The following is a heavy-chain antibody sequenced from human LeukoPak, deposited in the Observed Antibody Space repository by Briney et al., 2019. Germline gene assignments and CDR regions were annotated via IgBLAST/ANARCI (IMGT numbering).Heavy chain of an antibody. Sequence: GGSLRLSCAASGFTFSSYWMSWVRQAPGKGLEWVANIKQDGSEKYYVDSVKGRFTISRDNAKNSLYLQMNSLRAEDTAVYYCAREHLLWFGELLIDYWGQGTLITVSS. D-gene: IGHD3-10*01. V-gene: IGHV3-7*01. CDR3: AREHLLWFGELLIDY. J-gene: IGHJ4*02. CDR1: GFTFSSYW. CDR2: IKQDGSEK.